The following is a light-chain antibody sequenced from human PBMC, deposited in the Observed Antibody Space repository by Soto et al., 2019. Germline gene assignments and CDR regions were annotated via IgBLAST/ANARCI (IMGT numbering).Light chain of an antibody. CDR3: QQYNSYSYT. CDR1: QSISSW. Sequence: DIQMTQSPSTLSASVGDRVTITCRASQSISSWLAWYQQKPGKAPKLLIYKASSLESVVPSRFSGSGSGTEFTLTISSLQPDDVATYCCQQYNSYSYTSGQGTKLEIK. J-gene: IGKJ2*01. V-gene: IGKV1-5*03. CDR2: KAS.